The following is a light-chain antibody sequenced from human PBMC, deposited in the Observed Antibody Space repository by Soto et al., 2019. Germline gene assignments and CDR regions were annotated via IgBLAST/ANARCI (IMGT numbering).Light chain of an antibody. Sequence: DIVLTQSPGTLSLSPGERATLSCRSSQSVSSNYLAWYQQKPDQAPRLVIYDVSGRATGIPGRFSGSGSGTDFTLTSSRLEPEDSAVYYCQQYGISPTFGQGTKVEIK. CDR3: QQYGISPT. J-gene: IGKJ1*01. CDR1: QSVSSNY. V-gene: IGKV3-20*01. CDR2: DVS.